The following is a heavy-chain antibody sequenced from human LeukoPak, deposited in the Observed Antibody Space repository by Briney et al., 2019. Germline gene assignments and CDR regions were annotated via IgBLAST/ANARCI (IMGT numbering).Heavy chain of an antibody. CDR2: ITSRSSFT. Sequence: GGSLRLSCVASGFSFSDYSMNWVRQSPGKGLEWISYITSRSSFTYYADSVKGRFTISRDNAKNSLYLQMNSLRAEDTAVYYCARLGWWYMDVWGKGTTVTVSS. V-gene: IGHV3-21*05. J-gene: IGHJ6*03. CDR1: GFSFSDYS. D-gene: IGHD2-15*01. CDR3: ARLGWWYMDV.